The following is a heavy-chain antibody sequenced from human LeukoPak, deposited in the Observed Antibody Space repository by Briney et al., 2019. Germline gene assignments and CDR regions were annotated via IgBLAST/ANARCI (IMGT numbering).Heavy chain of an antibody. J-gene: IGHJ4*02. V-gene: IGHV3-23*01. CDR2: ISASGGST. D-gene: IGHD2-21*01. CDR3: ASFGISWRSSY. CDR1: GFTFSSYA. Sequence: GGSLRLSCAASGFTFSSYAMSWVRQAPGKGLEWVSAISASGGSTYYADSVKGRFTISRDNSKNTLYLQMNSLRAEDTAVYYCASFGISWRSSYWGQGTLVTVSS.